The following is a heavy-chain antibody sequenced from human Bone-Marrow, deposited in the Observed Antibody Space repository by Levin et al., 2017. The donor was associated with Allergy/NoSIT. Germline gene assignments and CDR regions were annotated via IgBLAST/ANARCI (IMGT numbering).Heavy chain of an antibody. D-gene: IGHD2-2*01. Sequence: SGPTLVKPTQTLTLTCTFSGFSLSTSGVGVGWIRQPPGKALEWLALIYWDDDKRYSPSLKSRPTITKDTSKNQVVLTMTNMDPVDTATYYCAHRGSGCSSTSCHRGDYYYMDVWGKGTTVTVSS. CDR2: IYWDDDK. CDR1: GFSLSTSGVG. CDR3: AHRGSGCSSTSCHRGDYYYMDV. V-gene: IGHV2-5*02. J-gene: IGHJ6*03.